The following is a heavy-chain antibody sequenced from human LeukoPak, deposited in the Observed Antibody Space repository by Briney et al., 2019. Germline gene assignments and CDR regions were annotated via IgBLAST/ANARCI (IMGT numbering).Heavy chain of an antibody. CDR2: INEDGWTR. V-gene: IGHV3-74*01. CDR1: GFPFSNYW. J-gene: IGHJ4*02. D-gene: IGHD2-15*01. Sequence: PGGSLRLSCAASGFPFSNYWMHWVRQAPGKGLVWVSRINEDGWTRDYADSVKGRFAISRDNAKNTLYLQINSLRAEDAAVYYRARDVAGMDGYWGQGTLVTVSS. CDR3: ARDVAGMDGY.